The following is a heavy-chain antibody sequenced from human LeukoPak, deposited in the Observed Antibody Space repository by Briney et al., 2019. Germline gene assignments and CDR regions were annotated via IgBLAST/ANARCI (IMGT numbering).Heavy chain of an antibody. Sequence: SQTLSLTCAISGDSVSSNSAAWNWIRQSPSRGLEWLGRTYYRSKWYIDYEVAVKSRIIINSDTSKNQFSLQVNSVTPEDTAVYYCARGGSSGYHYMDVWGKGTTVTVSS. CDR1: GDSVSSNSAA. V-gene: IGHV6-1*01. D-gene: IGHD3-22*01. CDR2: TYYRSKWYI. CDR3: ARGGSSGYHYMDV. J-gene: IGHJ6*03.